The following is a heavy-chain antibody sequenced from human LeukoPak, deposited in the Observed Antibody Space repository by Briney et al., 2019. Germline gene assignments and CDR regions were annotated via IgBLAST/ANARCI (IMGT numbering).Heavy chain of an antibody. CDR1: GFTFSSYG. CDR2: IWYDGSNK. CDR3: ARDSSGWYYFDY. J-gene: IGHJ4*02. D-gene: IGHD6-19*01. V-gene: IGHV3-33*01. Sequence: GGSLRLSCAASGFTFSSYGMHWVRQASGKGLEWVAVIWYDGSNKYYADSVKGRFTISRDSSKNPLYLQMNSLRAEDTAVYYCARDSSGWYYFDYWGQGTLVTVSS.